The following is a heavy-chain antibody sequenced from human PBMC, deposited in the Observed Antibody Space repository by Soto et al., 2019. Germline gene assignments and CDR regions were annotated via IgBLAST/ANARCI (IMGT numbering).Heavy chain of an antibody. V-gene: IGHV1-46*01. Sequence: SVKGSCKAAVYTYTSYYMHWVRQTPEQGLEWRGIINPSGGSTRYAQKFQGRVTMTRHTSTRTVYMELSSLRSEDPAVYYCARGSAYSGYDLKYPIPADGMDVWGQGTTVIVSS. CDR1: VYTYTSYY. CDR3: ARGSAYSGYDLKYPIPADGMDV. D-gene: IGHD5-12*01. J-gene: IGHJ6*02. CDR2: INPSGGST.